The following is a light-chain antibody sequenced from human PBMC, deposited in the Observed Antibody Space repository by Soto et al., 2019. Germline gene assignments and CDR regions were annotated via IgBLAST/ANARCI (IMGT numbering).Light chain of an antibody. CDR3: QQYHNEGST. Sequence: IVMTQSPATLSVFTGGRASLSCRASQRVSNNLAWYQKKPGQAPRLLIYGASTRAAGISVRFSGSGSGTEFTLIISSLQSDDSAVYYCQQYHNEGSTFGQGTKVEI. CDR1: QRVSNN. J-gene: IGKJ1*01. CDR2: GAS. V-gene: IGKV3-15*01.